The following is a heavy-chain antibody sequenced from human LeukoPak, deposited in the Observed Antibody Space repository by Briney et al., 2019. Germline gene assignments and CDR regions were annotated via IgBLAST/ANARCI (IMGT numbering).Heavy chain of an antibody. CDR2: IYPGDSDT. CDR3: ARTVLAVDTAMAIDY. J-gene: IGHJ4*02. V-gene: IGHV5-51*01. CDR1: GYSFTSYW. D-gene: IGHD5-18*01. Sequence: GEPLKISCKGSGYSFTSYWIGWVRQMPGKGLEWMGIIYPGDSDTRYSPFFQGQVTISADKSTSTAYLQWSSLKASDTAMYYCARTVLAVDTAMAIDYWGQGTLVTVSS.